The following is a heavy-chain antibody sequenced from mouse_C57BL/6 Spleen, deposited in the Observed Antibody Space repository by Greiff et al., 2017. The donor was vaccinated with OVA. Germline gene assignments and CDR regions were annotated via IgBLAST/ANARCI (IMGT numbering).Heavy chain of an antibody. J-gene: IGHJ3*01. CDR1: GFTFSSYA. Sequence: DVQLVESGGGLVKPGGSLKLSCAASGFTFSSYAMSWVRQTPEKRLEWVATISDGGSYTYYPDNVKGRFTISRDNAKNNLYLQMSHLKSEDTAMYYCARDGGYGYDERAWFAYWGQGTLVTVSA. D-gene: IGHD2-2*01. V-gene: IGHV5-4*01. CDR2: ISDGGSYT. CDR3: ARDGGYGYDERAWFAY.